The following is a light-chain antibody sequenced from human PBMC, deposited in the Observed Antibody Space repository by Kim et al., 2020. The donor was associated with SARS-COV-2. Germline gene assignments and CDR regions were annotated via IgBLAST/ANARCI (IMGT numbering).Light chain of an antibody. CDR2: GAS. V-gene: IGKV3-20*01. J-gene: IGKJ1*01. CDR1: QSVSSSY. Sequence: EIVLTQSPGTLSLSPGERATLSCRASQSVSSSYLAWYQQKPGQAPSLLIYGASSRATGIPDRFSGSGSGTDFTLTISRLEPEDFAVYYCQHYGSSPQTFGQGTKLEIK. CDR3: QHYGSSPQT.